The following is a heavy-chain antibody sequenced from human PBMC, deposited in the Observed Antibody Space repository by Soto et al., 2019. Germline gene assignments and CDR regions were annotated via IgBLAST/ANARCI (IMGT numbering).Heavy chain of an antibody. V-gene: IGHV3-33*01. J-gene: IGHJ6*03. CDR2: IWYDGSNK. D-gene: IGHD3-10*01. CDR1: GFTFSSYG. CDR3: ARDSLNGFGELPLDYYYYYMDV. Sequence: PGGSLRLSCAASGFTFSSYGMHWVRQAPGKGLEWVAVIWYDGSNKYYADSVKGRFTISRDNSKNTLYLQMNSLRAEDTAVYYCARDSLNGFGELPLDYYYYYMDVWGKGTTVTVSS.